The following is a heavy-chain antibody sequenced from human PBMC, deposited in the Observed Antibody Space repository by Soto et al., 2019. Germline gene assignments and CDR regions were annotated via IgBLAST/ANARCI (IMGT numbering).Heavy chain of an antibody. CDR3: ARERGSSSGWYVLGAFDI. CDR2: IWYDGSNK. CDR1: GFTFSSYG. D-gene: IGHD6-19*01. V-gene: IGHV3-33*01. Sequence: QVQLVESGGGVVQPGRSLRLSCAASGFTFSSYGMHWVRQAPGKGLEWVAVIWYDGSNKYYADSVKGRFTISRDNSKNTLYLQMNSLRAEDTAVYYCARERGSSSGWYVLGAFDIWGQGTMVTVSS. J-gene: IGHJ3*02.